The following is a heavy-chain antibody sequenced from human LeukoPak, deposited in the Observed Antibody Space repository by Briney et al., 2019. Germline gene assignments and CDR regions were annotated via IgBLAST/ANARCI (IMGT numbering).Heavy chain of an antibody. D-gene: IGHD5-12*01. CDR3: ARERDYSGYDLGAYTSEFDY. J-gene: IGHJ4*02. V-gene: IGHV1-69*13. CDR2: IIPIFGTA. Sequence: ASVKVSCKASGGTFSSYAISWVRQAPGQGLEWMGGIIPIFGTANYAQTFQGRVTITADESTSTAYMKLRSLRSEDTAVYYCARERDYSGYDLGAYTSEFDYWGQGTLVTVSS. CDR1: GGTFSSYA.